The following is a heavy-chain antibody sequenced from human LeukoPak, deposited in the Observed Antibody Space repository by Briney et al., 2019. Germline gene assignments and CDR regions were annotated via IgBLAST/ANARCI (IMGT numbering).Heavy chain of an antibody. CDR2: ISSSSSYI. J-gene: IGHJ6*02. Sequence: GRSLRLSCAASGFTFSSYSMNWVRQAPGKGLEWVSSISSSSSYIYYADSVKGRFTISRDNAKNSLYLQMNSLRAEDTAVYYCARSTNSYYYYYGMDVWGQGTTVTVSS. CDR3: ARSTNSYYYYYGMDV. D-gene: IGHD1-14*01. CDR1: GFTFSSYS. V-gene: IGHV3-21*01.